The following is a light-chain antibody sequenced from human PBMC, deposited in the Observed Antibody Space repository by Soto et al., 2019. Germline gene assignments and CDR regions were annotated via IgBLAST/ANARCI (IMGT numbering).Light chain of an antibody. Sequence: QSVLTQPPSVSGAPGQRVTISCTGSSSNIGAGYDVHWYQQLPGTAPKLLIYGNSNRPSGVPDRFSGSKSGTSASLAITGLQAEDEADYYCQSLGTGIQVFGGGTKLTVL. CDR1: SSNIGAGYD. V-gene: IGLV1-40*01. CDR3: QSLGTGIQV. CDR2: GNS. J-gene: IGLJ3*02.